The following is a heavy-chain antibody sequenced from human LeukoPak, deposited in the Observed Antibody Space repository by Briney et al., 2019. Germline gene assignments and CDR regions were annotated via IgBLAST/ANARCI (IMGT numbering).Heavy chain of an antibody. Sequence: GSLRLSCAGSGFTFSSYSMNWVRQAPGKGLEWVAYISSTSTSIYYADPVKGRFTISRDNAKNSLYLQMNSLRDEDTAVYYCARVKGHSRGTYSFDYWGQGTLVTVSS. CDR2: ISSTSTSI. J-gene: IGHJ4*02. D-gene: IGHD3-16*01. V-gene: IGHV3-48*02. CDR3: ARVKGHSRGTYSFDY. CDR1: GFTFSSYS.